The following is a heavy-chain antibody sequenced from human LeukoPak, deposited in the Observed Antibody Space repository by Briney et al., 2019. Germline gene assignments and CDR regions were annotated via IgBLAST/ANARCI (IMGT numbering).Heavy chain of an antibody. V-gene: IGHV4-61*02. J-gene: IGHJ4*02. Sequence: SETLSLTCTVSGGSISSGSYYWSWIRQPAGKGLEWIGRIYTSGSTNYNPSLKSRVTISVDTSKNQFSLKLSSVTAADTAVYYCARGSILTGYYDYWGQGTLVTVSS. CDR1: GGSISSGSYY. CDR2: IYTSGST. CDR3: ARGSILTGYYDY. D-gene: IGHD3-9*01.